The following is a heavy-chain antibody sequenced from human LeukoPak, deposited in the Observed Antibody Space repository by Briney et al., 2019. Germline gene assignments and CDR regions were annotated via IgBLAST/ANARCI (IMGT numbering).Heavy chain of an antibody. CDR1: GYTFTGYY. J-gene: IGHJ4*02. Sequence: ASVKVSCKASGYTFTGYYMHWVRQAPGQGLEWMGWINPNSGGTNYAQKFQGRVTMTRDTSISTAYMELRSLRSDDTAVYYCAREGSSGWHLGYWGQGTLVTVSS. D-gene: IGHD6-19*01. V-gene: IGHV1-2*02. CDR3: AREGSSGWHLGY. CDR2: INPNSGGT.